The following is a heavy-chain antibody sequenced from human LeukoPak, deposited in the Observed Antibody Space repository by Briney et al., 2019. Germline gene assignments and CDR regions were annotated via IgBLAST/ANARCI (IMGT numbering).Heavy chain of an antibody. CDR2: ISSSGSGGST. Sequence: PGGSLRLSCAASGFTFSSYAMSWVRQAPGKGLEWVSGISSSGSGGSTYYADSVKGRFTISRDNSENTLYLQINSVRAEDTAVYYCARRTVTRDWYFDLWGRGTLVTVSS. D-gene: IGHD4-17*01. CDR1: GFTFSSYA. V-gene: IGHV3-23*01. J-gene: IGHJ2*01. CDR3: ARRTVTRDWYFDL.